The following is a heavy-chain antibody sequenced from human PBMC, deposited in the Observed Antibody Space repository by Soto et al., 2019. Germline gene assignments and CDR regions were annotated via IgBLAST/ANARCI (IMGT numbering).Heavy chain of an antibody. D-gene: IGHD3-10*01. J-gene: IGHJ5*02. CDR1: GFTFSSAW. CDR2: IKSKTDGGTT. CDR3: TTAPARGCP. Sequence: XGSLRLSCSASGFTFSSAWVSWVRQAPGKGLEWVGRIKSKTDGGTTDCAAPVNGRFTISRDDSVDTMYLQMNSLKTEDTAVYYCTTAPARGCPWGQGTLVTVSS. V-gene: IGHV3-15*01.